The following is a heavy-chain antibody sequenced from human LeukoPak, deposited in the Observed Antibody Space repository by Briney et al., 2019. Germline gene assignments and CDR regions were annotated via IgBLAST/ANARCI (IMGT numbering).Heavy chain of an antibody. CDR3: ARGSRLFDY. D-gene: IGHD6-13*01. CDR1: GVSISSDDYS. V-gene: IGHV4-30-2*01. CDR2: IYHSGSA. J-gene: IGHJ4*02. Sequence: SETLSLTCTVSGVSISSDDYSWSWIRQPPGRGLEWIGYIYHSGSASYNPSLKSRISMSIDMSKNQFSLKLSSVTAADTAVYYCARGSRLFDYWGQGTLVTVSS.